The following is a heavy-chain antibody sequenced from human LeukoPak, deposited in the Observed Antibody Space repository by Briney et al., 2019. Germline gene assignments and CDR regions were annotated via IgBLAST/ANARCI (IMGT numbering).Heavy chain of an antibody. J-gene: IGHJ3*02. D-gene: IGHD1-1*01. V-gene: IGHV4-59*01. CDR2: IYDIGTT. Sequence: NTSETLSLTCTVSGGSITRFYWNWIRQPPGKGLEWIGYIYDIGTTNYNPSLKTRVTMSVDTSNNQFSLKLSSVTAADTAVYYCARGLEDAFDIWGQGTMVTVSS. CDR3: ARGLEDAFDI. CDR1: GGSITRFY.